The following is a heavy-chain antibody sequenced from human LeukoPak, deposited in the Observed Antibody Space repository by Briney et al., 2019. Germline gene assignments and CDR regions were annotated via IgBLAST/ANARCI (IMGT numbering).Heavy chain of an antibody. Sequence: GGSLRLSCAASGFTFSSYEMNWVRQAPGKGLEWVSYITSSGSTIYYADSVKGRFTISRDNAKNSLYLQMNSLRAEDTAVYYCARGYNYYDSSGYYYPHGGDAFDIWGQGTMVTVSS. V-gene: IGHV3-48*03. J-gene: IGHJ3*02. CDR3: ARGYNYYDSSGYYYPHGGDAFDI. CDR1: GFTFSSYE. CDR2: ITSSGSTI. D-gene: IGHD3-22*01.